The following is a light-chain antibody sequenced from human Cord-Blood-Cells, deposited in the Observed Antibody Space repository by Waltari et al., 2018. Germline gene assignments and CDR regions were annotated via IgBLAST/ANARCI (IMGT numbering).Light chain of an antibody. Sequence: EIVLTQSPATLSLSPGERATLSCRASQSVSSYLACYQQKHGQAPRLLIYDASNRATGIPARFSGSGSGTDFTLTISSLEPEDFAVYYCQQRSNWPRTFGQGTKVEIK. CDR3: QQRSNWPRT. V-gene: IGKV3-11*01. CDR1: QSVSSY. CDR2: DAS. J-gene: IGKJ1*01.